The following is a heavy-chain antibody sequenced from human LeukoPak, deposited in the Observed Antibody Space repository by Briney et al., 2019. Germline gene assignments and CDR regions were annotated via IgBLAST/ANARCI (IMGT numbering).Heavy chain of an antibody. Sequence: SETLSLTCAVSGGSISSSNWWSWVRQPPGKGLEWIGEIYRSGSTNYNPSLKSRVTISVDTSKNQFSLKLSSVTAADTAVYYCARYYGSGSFIDYWGQGTLVTVSS. CDR2: IYRSGST. CDR1: GGSISSSNW. D-gene: IGHD3-10*01. CDR3: ARYYGSGSFIDY. V-gene: IGHV4-4*02. J-gene: IGHJ4*02.